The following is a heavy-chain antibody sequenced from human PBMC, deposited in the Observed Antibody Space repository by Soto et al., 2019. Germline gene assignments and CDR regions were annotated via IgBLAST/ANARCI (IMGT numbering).Heavy chain of an antibody. D-gene: IGHD3-9*01. J-gene: IGHJ6*02. CDR1: GFTFSSYD. Sequence: GGSLRLSCAVSGFTFSSYDMHWVRQRTGKGLEWVSAIGTDGNTYYTASVKGRFTISRENAKNSLYLQMDSLGAEDTAVYYCARDRGPYDYFAMDVWGQGTTVTVSS. CDR3: ARDRGPYDYFAMDV. CDR2: IGTDGNT. V-gene: IGHV3-13*01.